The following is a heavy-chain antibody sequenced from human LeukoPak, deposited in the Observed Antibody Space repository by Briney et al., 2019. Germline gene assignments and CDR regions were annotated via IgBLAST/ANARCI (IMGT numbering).Heavy chain of an antibody. D-gene: IGHD3-22*01. J-gene: IGHJ6*03. CDR3: AKDQATQDYYDSSGPTPSYYYYMDV. CDR1: GFIFDDYV. Sequence: GGSLRLSCAASGFIFDDYVMTWVRQVPGKGLEWVPGVSWNGGSTSYADSVKGRFTISRDNAKNSLYLQMNSLRAEDTALYYCAKDQATQDYYDSSGPTPSYYYYMDVWGKGTTVTISS. CDR2: VSWNGGST. V-gene: IGHV3-20*04.